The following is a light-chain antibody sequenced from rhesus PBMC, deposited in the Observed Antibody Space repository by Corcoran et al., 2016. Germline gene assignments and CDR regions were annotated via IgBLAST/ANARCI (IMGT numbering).Light chain of an antibody. CDR3: SSYAGSNTYI. Sequence: QAALTQPPSVSGYPGQSVTISCTGTSSDIGGYNYVSWYQLHPGKAPELMIYDGSTRPSGVSDRFSGSKSGNTASLTISGLQAEDEAGYYCSSYAGSNTYIFGAGTRLTVL. CDR2: DGS. CDR1: SSDIGGYNY. J-gene: IGLJ1*01. V-gene: IGLV2-23*01.